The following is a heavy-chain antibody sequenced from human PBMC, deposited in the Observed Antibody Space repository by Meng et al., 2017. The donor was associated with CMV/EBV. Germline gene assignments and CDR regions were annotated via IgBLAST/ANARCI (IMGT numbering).Heavy chain of an antibody. CDR3: ARSSLRVLELDYYYYGMDV. Sequence: SETLSLTCPVSGGSISSYYWSWIRQPPGKGLEWIGYIYYSGSTNYDPSLKSRVTISVDTSKNQFSLKLSSVTAADTAVYYCARSSLRVLELDYYYYGMDVWGQGTTVTVSS. CDR1: GGSISSYY. V-gene: IGHV4-59*01. J-gene: IGHJ6*02. D-gene: IGHD3-3*01. CDR2: IYYSGST.